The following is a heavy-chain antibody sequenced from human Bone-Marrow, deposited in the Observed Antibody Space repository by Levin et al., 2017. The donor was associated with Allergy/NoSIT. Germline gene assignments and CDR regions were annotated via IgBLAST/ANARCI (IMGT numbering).Heavy chain of an antibody. CDR1: GFTFTSCA. V-gene: IGHV3-30*18. CDR2: ISSDGSDK. CDR3: AKDRTNTWSFDY. J-gene: IGHJ4*02. Sequence: GGSLTLSCAASGFTFTSCAMHWVRQAPGKGLEWVAFISSDGSDKYYADSVKGRLTISRDNFKNGVYLEMNSLRPEDTAVYYCAKDRTNTWSFDYWGQGTLVTVSS. D-gene: IGHD2-2*01.